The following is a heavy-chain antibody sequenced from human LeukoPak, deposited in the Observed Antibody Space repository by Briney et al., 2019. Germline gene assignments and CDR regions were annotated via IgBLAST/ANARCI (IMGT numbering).Heavy chain of an antibody. V-gene: IGHV3-23*01. CDR3: ARTPYLYFGSGSFRFDY. D-gene: IGHD3-10*01. Sequence: GGSLRLSCAASGFTFSNYAMNWVRQAPGKGLEWVSAISGGNTYYADSVKGRFTISRDNSKNTLYLRLNSLRADDTAVYFCARTPYLYFGSGSFRFDYWGQGTLVTVSS. J-gene: IGHJ4*02. CDR2: ISGGNT. CDR1: GFTFSNYA.